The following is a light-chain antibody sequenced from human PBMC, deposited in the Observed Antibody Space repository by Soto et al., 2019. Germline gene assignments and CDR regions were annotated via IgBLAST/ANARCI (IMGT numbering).Light chain of an antibody. J-gene: IGKJ2*01. Sequence: EIVLTQSPATLSLSPGERATLSCRASQSVSSYLAWYQQKPGQAPRLLIYGASSRATGIPDRFSGSGSGTDFTLTISRLEPEDFAVYSCQQYGSSPGTFGQGTKVDIK. CDR1: QSVSSY. CDR3: QQYGSSPGT. CDR2: GAS. V-gene: IGKV3-20*01.